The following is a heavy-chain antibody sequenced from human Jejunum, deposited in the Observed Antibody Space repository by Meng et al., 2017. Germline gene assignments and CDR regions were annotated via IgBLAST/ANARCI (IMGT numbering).Heavy chain of an antibody. D-gene: IGHD5-24*01. Sequence: GSLRLSRSVSGGSISSSNDYWGWIRQPPGKGLEWIGAIYYSGNTYYNPSLKSRVTISGDTSKDQISLKLRSVTAADTAVYYCARGTGGYNWNYWGQGTLVTVSS. CDR3: ARGTGGYNWNY. CDR2: IYYSGNT. CDR1: GGSISSSNDY. J-gene: IGHJ4*02. V-gene: IGHV4-39*07.